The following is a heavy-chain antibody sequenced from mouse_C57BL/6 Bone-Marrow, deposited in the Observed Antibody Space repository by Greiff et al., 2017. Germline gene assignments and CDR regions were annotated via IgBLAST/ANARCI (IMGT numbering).Heavy chain of an antibody. CDR3: SRLYYGSSGWYFDV. Sequence: EVKLQESGGGLVQPGESLKLSCESNEYEFPSHDMSWVRKTPEKRLELVAAINSDGGSTYYPDTMERRFIISRDNTKKTLYLQMSSLRSEDTALYYCSRLYYGSSGWYFDVWGTGTTVTVSS. D-gene: IGHD1-1*01. V-gene: IGHV5-2*01. CDR1: EYEFPSHD. CDR2: INSDGGST. J-gene: IGHJ1*03.